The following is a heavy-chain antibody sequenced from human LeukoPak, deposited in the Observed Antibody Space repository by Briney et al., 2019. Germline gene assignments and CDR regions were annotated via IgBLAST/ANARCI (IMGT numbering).Heavy chain of an antibody. V-gene: IGHV3-64D*06. CDR1: GFTFSRYA. D-gene: IGHD3-10*01. CDR3: VKDPTYYYGSGSSYFDY. CDR2: ISRNGGST. J-gene: IGHJ4*02. Sequence: GGSLRLSCSASGFTFSRYAMHWVRQAPGKGLEYVSAISRNGGSTFHADSVKGIFTISRESSKNTLYLQMSRLRAEDTAVYYCVKDPTYYYGSGSSYFDYWGQGPLVTVSS.